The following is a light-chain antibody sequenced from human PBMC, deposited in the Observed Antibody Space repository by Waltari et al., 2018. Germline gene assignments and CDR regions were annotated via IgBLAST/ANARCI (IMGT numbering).Light chain of an antibody. Sequence: ESLLTQSPATLSLSPGERATLSCRASQCLGTSLVWYQQKPGQAPRLLLYDASNRASGIPRRFSGRGSGTNFTLTISSLEPEDFAIYYCQQRSDWPRTFAFGPGTRVDLK. CDR2: DAS. V-gene: IGKV3-11*01. CDR1: QCLGTS. J-gene: IGKJ3*01. CDR3: QQRSDWPRTFA.